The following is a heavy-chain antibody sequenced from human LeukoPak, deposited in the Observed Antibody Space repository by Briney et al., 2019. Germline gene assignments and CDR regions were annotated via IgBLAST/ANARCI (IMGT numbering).Heavy chain of an antibody. CDR3: ARHAITAAGGGGWFDP. D-gene: IGHD6-13*01. CDR1: GGSISSYY. J-gene: IGHJ5*02. Sequence: SETLSLTCTVSGGSISSYYWSWIRQPPGKGLEWLGTIYYSGSTYYNPSLTSRVTISVDTSKNQFSLRLSSVTAADTAVYYCARHAITAAGGGGWFDPWGQGTLVTVSS. V-gene: IGHV4-59*05. CDR2: IYYSGST.